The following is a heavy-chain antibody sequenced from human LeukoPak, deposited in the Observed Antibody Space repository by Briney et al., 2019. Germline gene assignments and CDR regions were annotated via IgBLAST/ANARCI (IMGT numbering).Heavy chain of an antibody. J-gene: IGHJ5*02. Sequence: ASVKVSCKASGYTFTGYYMHWVRQAPGQGLEWMGRINPNSGGTNYAQKFQGRVTMTRDTSISTAYMELSRLRSDDTAVYYCARASLDYVWGSYRYNWFDPWGQGTLVTVSS. CDR3: ARASLDYVWGSYRYNWFDP. D-gene: IGHD3-16*02. CDR2: INPNSGGT. CDR1: GYTFTGYY. V-gene: IGHV1-2*06.